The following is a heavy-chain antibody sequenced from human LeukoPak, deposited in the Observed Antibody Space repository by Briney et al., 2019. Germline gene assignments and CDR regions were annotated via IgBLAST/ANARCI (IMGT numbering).Heavy chain of an antibody. CDR2: ISSDGNNK. V-gene: IGHV3-30*18. J-gene: IGHJ4*02. Sequence: PGGSLRLSCAASGFTFSSYGMHWVRQAPGKGLEWVAVISSDGNNKNYVDSVKGRFTFSRDNSKNTLYLQMYSLRAEDTAVYYCAKGNDIGGYYYPHFDYWGQGTLVTVSS. CDR1: GFTFSSYG. D-gene: IGHD3-22*01. CDR3: AKGNDIGGYYYPHFDY.